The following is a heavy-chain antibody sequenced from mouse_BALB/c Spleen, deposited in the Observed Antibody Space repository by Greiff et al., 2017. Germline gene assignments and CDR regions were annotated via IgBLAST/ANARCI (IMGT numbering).Heavy chain of an antibody. CDR2: ISSGGSYT. CDR1: GFTFSGYA. Sequence: EVQVVESGGGLVKPGGSLKLSCAASGFTFSGYAMSWVRQSPEKRLEWVAEISSGGSYTYYPDTVTGRFTISRDNAKNTLYLEMSSLRSEDTAMYYCARGGGYYLDYWGQGTTLTVSS. J-gene: IGHJ2*01. CDR3: ARGGGYYLDY. V-gene: IGHV5-9-4*01. D-gene: IGHD1-1*02.